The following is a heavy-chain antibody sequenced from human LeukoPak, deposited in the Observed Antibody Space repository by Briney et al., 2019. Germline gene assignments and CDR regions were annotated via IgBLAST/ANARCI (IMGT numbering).Heavy chain of an antibody. CDR3: ARVGVYSSFDP. CDR2: IYYSGST. V-gene: IGHV4-59*01. CDR1: GGSISSYY. J-gene: IGHJ5*02. D-gene: IGHD6-13*01. Sequence: PSETLSLTCTASGGSISSYYWSWIRQPPGKGLEWIGYIYYSGSTNYNPSLKSRVTISVDTSKNQFSLKLSSVTAADTAVYYCARVGVYSSFDPWGQGTLVTVSS.